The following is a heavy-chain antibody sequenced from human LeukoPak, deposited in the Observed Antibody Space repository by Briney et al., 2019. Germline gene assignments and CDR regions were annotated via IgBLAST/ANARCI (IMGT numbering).Heavy chain of an antibody. D-gene: IGHD3-3*01. CDR3: ARDDYDFWSGYYTHNWFDP. Sequence: GGSLRLSCAASGFTFDDYGMRWVRQAPGKGLEWVSGINWNGGSTGYADSVKGRFTISRDNAKNSLYLQMNSLRAEDTAVYYCARDDYDFWSGYYTHNWFDPWGQGTLVTVSS. CDR1: GFTFDDYG. CDR2: INWNGGST. V-gene: IGHV3-20*04. J-gene: IGHJ5*02.